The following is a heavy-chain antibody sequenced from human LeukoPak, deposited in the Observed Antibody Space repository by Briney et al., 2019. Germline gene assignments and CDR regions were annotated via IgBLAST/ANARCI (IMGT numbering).Heavy chain of an antibody. D-gene: IGHD3-22*01. CDR2: ISSSSSTR. V-gene: IGHV3-48*02. CDR1: GFTFSSYS. J-gene: IGHJ6*03. Sequence: GGSLRLSCAASGFTFSSYSMNWVRQAPGKGLEWVSYISSSSSTRYYADSVKGRFTISRDNAKNSLYLQMNSLRDEDSAVYYCARDPVIRGGLYMDVWGKGTTVTVSS. CDR3: ARDPVIRGGLYMDV.